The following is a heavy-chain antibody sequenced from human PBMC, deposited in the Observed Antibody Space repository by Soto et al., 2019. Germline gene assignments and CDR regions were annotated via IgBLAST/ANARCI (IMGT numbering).Heavy chain of an antibody. Sequence: ALETLSLTCSVSGGSISDYYWSWVRQTPGKGLEWIGYIYYGWNTNYNPSLKSRVTISVDTSKNQFSLKLISVTAADTAVYYCARDREYYESSGLYFDYWGQGTLVTVSS. J-gene: IGHJ4*02. CDR2: IYYGWNT. V-gene: IGHV4-59*01. CDR3: ARDREYYESSGLYFDY. CDR1: GGSISDYY. D-gene: IGHD3-22*01.